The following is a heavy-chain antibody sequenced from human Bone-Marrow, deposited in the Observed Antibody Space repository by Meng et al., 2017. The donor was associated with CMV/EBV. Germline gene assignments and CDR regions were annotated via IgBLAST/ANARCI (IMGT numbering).Heavy chain of an antibody. D-gene: IGHD2-21*01. Sequence: ASVKVSCKASGYTFTSYGISWVRQAPGQGLEWMGWISAYNGNTNYAQKFQGRVTMTTDTSTSTAYMEPSSLRSDDTAVYYCARSVGAYGGCACCALFWGQGKMVTV. CDR1: GYTFTSYG. CDR2: ISAYNGNT. J-gene: IGHJ3*01. CDR3: ARSVGAYGGCACCALF. V-gene: IGHV1-18*01.